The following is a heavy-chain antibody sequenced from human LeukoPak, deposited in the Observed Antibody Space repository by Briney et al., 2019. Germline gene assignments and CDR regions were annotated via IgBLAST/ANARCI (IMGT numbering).Heavy chain of an antibody. CDR2: ISSSGSI. J-gene: IGHJ4*02. CDR1: GDSISSGDYY. V-gene: IGHV4-61*02. Sequence: SETLSLTCTVSGDSISSGDYYWSWIRQPAGKGLEWIGRISSSGSINYNPSLKSRVTISVDTSKNQFSLKLSSVTAADTAVYYCARDRGYSYGYFDYWGQGTLVTVSS. D-gene: IGHD5-18*01. CDR3: ARDRGYSYGYFDY.